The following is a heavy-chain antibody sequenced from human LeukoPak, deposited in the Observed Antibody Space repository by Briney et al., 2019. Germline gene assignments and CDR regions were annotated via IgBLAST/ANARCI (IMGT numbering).Heavy chain of an antibody. CDR1: GGTFSSYA. J-gene: IGHJ6*02. V-gene: IGHV1-69*04. D-gene: IGHD5-24*01. CDR2: IIPILGIA. Sequence: ASVKVSCKASGGTFSSYAISWVRQAPGQGLEWMGRIIPILGIANYAQKFQGRVTITGDKSTSTAYMELSSLRSEDTAVYYCASGAGRDGYNSHVWGQGTTVTVSS. CDR3: ASGAGRDGYNSHV.